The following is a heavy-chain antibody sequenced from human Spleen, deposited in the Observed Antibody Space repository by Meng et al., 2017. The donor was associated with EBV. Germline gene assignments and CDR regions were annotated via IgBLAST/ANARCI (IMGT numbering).Heavy chain of an antibody. CDR1: AGTFANYD. D-gene: IGHD3-16*01. Sequence: VTAYWRAYAGTFANYDVSWVRHAPGQGLEWMGGIITIFGTKDYARKFKGRLTITADKSTLTVFMELSRLTSQDTAVYYCASSLGGSVAPVWGQGVLVTVSS. CDR3: ASSLGGSVAPV. V-gene: IGHV1-69*06. J-gene: IGHJ4*02. CDR2: IITIFGTK.